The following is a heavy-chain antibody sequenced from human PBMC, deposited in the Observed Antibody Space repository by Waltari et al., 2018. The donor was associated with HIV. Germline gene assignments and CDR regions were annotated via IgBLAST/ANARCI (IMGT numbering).Heavy chain of an antibody. J-gene: IGHJ4*02. D-gene: IGHD6-19*01. CDR2: TEHGGTT. CDR3: ARLLLPVAVFDY. CDR1: GDSISSSNW. V-gene: IGHV4-4*02. Sequence: QVQLQESGPGLVKPSGTLSLTCAVSGDSISSSNWWSWVRQPPGKGLEWIGATEHGGTTNDRASLISRVTVSVDKSKNHLSLKVSSVTAPDTAVYYWARLLLPVAVFDYWGQGTRVSVSS.